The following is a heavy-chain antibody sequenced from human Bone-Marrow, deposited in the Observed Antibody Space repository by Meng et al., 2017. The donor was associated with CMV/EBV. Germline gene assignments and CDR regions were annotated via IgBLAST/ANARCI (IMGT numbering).Heavy chain of an antibody. J-gene: IGHJ4*02. CDR2: IYNSGGT. Sequence: SETLSLTCTVSGGSISIYYWSWIRQPPGKGLEWIGHIYNSGGTNYNPSLKNRVTISVDTSKNQFSLKLSSVTAADTAVYYCARGRPFDYWGQGTLVTASS. CDR3: ARGRPFDY. V-gene: IGHV4-59*01. CDR1: GGSISIYY.